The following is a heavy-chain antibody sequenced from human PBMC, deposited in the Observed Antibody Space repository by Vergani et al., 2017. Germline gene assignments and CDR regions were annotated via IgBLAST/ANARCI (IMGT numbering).Heavy chain of an antibody. Sequence: VELLESGGGLAQPGGSLRLSCAASGFTFSSYAMSWVRQAPGKGLEWVSAISGSGGSTYYADSVKGRFTISRDNSKNTLYLQMNSLRAEDTAVYYCASSGIAAAQYWYFDLWGRGTLVTVSS. D-gene: IGHD6-13*01. CDR2: ISGSGGST. V-gene: IGHV3-23*01. J-gene: IGHJ2*01. CDR1: GFTFSSYA. CDR3: ASSGIAAAQYWYFDL.